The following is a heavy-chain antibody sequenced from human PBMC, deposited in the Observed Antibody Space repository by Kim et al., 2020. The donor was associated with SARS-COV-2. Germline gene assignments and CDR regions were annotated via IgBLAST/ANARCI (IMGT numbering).Heavy chain of an antibody. D-gene: IGHD6-6*01. V-gene: IGHV4-34*01. J-gene: IGHJ5*02. CDR3: ASRLVASNNWFDP. CDR2: INHSGST. CDR1: GGSFSGYY. Sequence: SETLSLTCAVYGGSFSGYYWSWIRQPPGKGLEWIGEINHSGSTNYNPSLKSRVTISVDTSKNQFSLKLSSVTAADTAVYYCASRLVASNNWFDPWGQGTL.